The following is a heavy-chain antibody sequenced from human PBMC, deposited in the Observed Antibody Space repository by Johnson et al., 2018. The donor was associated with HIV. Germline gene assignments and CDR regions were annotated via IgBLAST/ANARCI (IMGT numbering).Heavy chain of an antibody. CDR1: GFTFDDYG. V-gene: IGHV3-20*04. J-gene: IGHJ3*02. CDR3: AKIIVVATYDAFDI. Sequence: VQLMESGGGVVRPGGSLRLSCAASGFTFDDYGMSWVRQAPGKGLEWVCGINWDGGRTGDADAGKGRFTISRDSAKNYLYLQMNSLRAEDTAVYYCAKIIVVATYDAFDIWGQGTMVTVSS. D-gene: IGHD1-26*01. CDR2: INWDGGRT.